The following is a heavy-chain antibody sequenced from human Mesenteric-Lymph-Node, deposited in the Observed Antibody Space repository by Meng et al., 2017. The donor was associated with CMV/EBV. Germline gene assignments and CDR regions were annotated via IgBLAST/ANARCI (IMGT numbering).Heavy chain of an antibody. J-gene: IGHJ6*02. CDR3: ARAGGSSSSNYYGMDV. CDR2: ISPILGIA. D-gene: IGHD3-10*01. Sequence: SVKVSCKASGCTFSSYGISWVRQAPGQGLEWMGGISPILGIANYAQKFQGRVTITADKSTSTAYMELSSLRSEDTAVYYCARAGGSSSSNYYGMDVWGQGTTVTVSS. CDR1: GCTFSSYG. V-gene: IGHV1-69*10.